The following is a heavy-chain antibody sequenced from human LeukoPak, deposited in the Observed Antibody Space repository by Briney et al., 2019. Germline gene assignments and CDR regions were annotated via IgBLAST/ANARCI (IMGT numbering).Heavy chain of an antibody. Sequence: ASVKVSCKASGYTFTGYYMHWVRQAPGQGLEWMGWINPNSGGTNYAQKFQGRVTMTRDTSISTAYMELSRLRSDDTAEYYCARSGPGGYDLFRWFDPWGQGTLVTVSS. D-gene: IGHD5-12*01. CDR2: INPNSGGT. V-gene: IGHV1-2*02. CDR3: ARSGPGGYDLFRWFDP. CDR1: GYTFTGYY. J-gene: IGHJ5*02.